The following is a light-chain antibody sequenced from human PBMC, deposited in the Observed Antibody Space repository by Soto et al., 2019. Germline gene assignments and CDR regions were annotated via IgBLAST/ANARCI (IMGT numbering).Light chain of an antibody. V-gene: IGLV1-40*01. CDR2: GNR. Sequence: QPVLTQPPSVSGDPGQRVTISFTGNNSNLGAGYDVHWYQQLPGAAPKLVIFGNRNRPSGVPERFSGSKSGTSASLAITGLQAEDEADYYCQAYDYSLTAFVFGGGTKPTVL. CDR3: QAYDYSLTAFV. CDR1: NSNLGAGYD. J-gene: IGLJ3*02.